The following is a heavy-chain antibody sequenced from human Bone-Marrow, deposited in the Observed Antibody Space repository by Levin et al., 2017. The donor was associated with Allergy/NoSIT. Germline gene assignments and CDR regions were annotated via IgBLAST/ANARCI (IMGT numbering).Heavy chain of an antibody. CDR2: IYHSGST. Sequence: SETLSLTCGVSDVSISSSNWWTWVRQPPGKGLEWIGEIYHSGSTNYNPSLKSRVTISVEKSKNQFSLKLSSVTAADTAVYYCARRNVLAPGEDWFDPWGQGTLVTVSS. CDR3: ARRNVLAPGEDWFDP. D-gene: IGHD7-27*01. V-gene: IGHV4-4*02. J-gene: IGHJ5*02. CDR1: DVSISSSNW.